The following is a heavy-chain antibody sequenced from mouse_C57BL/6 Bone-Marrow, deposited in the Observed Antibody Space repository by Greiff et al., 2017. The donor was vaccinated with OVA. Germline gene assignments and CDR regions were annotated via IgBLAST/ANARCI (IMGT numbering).Heavy chain of an antibody. CDR1: GYTFTSYW. Sequence: QVQLQQSGAELVKPGASVKLSCKASGYTFTSYWMHWVKQRPGQGLEWIGMIHPNSGSTNYNEKFKSKATLTVDKSSSTAYMQLSSLTSEDSAVYYCARRGYYGSSYEYFDVWGTGTTVTVSS. CDR2: IHPNSGST. J-gene: IGHJ1*03. V-gene: IGHV1-64*01. CDR3: ARRGYYGSSYEYFDV. D-gene: IGHD1-1*01.